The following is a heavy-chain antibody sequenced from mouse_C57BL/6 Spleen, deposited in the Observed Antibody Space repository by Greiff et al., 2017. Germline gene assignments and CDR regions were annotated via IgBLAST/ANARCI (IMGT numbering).Heavy chain of an antibody. V-gene: IGHV1-42*01. CDR1: GYSFTGYY. D-gene: IGHD1-1*01. CDR3: ARVSYYGSTYAMDY. CDR2: INPSTGGT. J-gene: IGHJ4*01. Sequence: VHVKPSGPELVKPGASVKISCKASGYSFTGYYMNWVKQSPEKSLEWIGEINPSTGGTTYNQKFKAKATLTVDKSSSTAYMQLKSLTSEDSAVYYCARVSYYGSTYAMDYWGQGTSVTVSS.